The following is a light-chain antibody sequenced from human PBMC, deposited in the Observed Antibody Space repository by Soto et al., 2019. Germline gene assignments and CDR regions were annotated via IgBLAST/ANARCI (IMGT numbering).Light chain of an antibody. CDR1: NIGSKS. Sequence: SYELTQPPSVAVAPGETASITCGGNNIGSKSVHWYQQKPGQAPVLVIYYDNDRPSGIPERFSGSNSGNTATLTISRVEAGDEADYYCQVWDTGSDHLVFGGGTKATVL. V-gene: IGLV3-21*04. J-gene: IGLJ2*01. CDR2: YDN. CDR3: QVWDTGSDHLV.